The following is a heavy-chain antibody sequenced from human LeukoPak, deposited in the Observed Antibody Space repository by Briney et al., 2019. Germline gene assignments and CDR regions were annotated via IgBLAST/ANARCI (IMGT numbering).Heavy chain of an antibody. D-gene: IGHD2-15*01. CDR3: ARGFYCSSGRCDDY. V-gene: IGHV3-23*01. CDR2: ISGSGGST. Sequence: PGGSLRLSCAASGFTFSSYAMSWVRQAPGKGLEWVSAISGSGGSTYYADSVKGRFTISRDNSKDTLYLQMNSLRAEDTAVYYCARGFYCSSGRCDDYWGQGTLVTVSS. J-gene: IGHJ4*02. CDR1: GFTFSSYA.